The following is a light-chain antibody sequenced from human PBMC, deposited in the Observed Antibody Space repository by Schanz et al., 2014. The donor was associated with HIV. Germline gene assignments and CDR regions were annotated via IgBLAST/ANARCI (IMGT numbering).Light chain of an antibody. V-gene: IGKV1-9*01. Sequence: IQLTQSPSSLSASVGDRVTITCRASQGISSYLAWYQQKPGKAPKLLIYAASTLQSGVPSRFSGSGSGTDFTLTISSLQPEDFATYFCLHYNDFASTFGQGTKLEIK. CDR3: LHYNDFAST. CDR1: QGISSY. J-gene: IGKJ2*01. CDR2: AAS.